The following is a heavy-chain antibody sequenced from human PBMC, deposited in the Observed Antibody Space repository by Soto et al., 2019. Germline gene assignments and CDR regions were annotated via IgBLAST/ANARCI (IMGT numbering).Heavy chain of an antibody. V-gene: IGHV4-4*07. J-gene: IGHJ5*02. Sequence: SETLSLTCTVSGDSVSKYYWNWIRQPAGKGLEWIGRIHSTRSPDYNPSLKSRVTMSVDTSKNQFSLKLNLTSVTAADTAVYYCARSPAYGDYANLDTWGQGTLVTVSS. D-gene: IGHD4-17*01. CDR2: IHSTRSP. CDR1: GDSVSKYY. CDR3: ARSPAYGDYANLDT.